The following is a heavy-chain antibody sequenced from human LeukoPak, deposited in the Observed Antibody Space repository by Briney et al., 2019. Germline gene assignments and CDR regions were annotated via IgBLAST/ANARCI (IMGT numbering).Heavy chain of an antibody. D-gene: IGHD3-10*01. CDR3: AIGGTYGSGS. V-gene: IGHV3-74*01. CDR2: INNDGSTT. CDR1: GFPFANTW. J-gene: IGHJ4*02. Sequence: GGSLRLSCAASGFPFANTWMHWVRQAPGKGLVWVSLINNDGSTTNYADSVKGRITISRDNAKNTVYLQMNSLRAEDTAVYYCAIGGTYGSGSWGQGTLVTVSS.